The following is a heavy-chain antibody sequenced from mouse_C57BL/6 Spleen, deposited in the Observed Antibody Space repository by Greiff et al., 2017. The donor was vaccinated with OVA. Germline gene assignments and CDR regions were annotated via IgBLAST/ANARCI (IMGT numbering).Heavy chain of an antibody. D-gene: IGHD2-1*01. V-gene: IGHV1-22*01. CDR2: INPNNGGT. Sequence: VQLQQSGPELVKPGASVKMSCKASGYTFTDYNMHWVKQSHGKSLEWIGYINPNNGGTSYNQKFKGKATLTVNKSSSTAYMELRSLTSEDSAVYYCARGGYYGNWYFDVWGTGTTVTVSS. CDR3: ARGGYYGNWYFDV. CDR1: GYTFTDYN. J-gene: IGHJ1*03.